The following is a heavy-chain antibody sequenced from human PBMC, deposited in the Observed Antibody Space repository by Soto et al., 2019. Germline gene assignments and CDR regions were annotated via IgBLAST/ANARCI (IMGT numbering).Heavy chain of an antibody. CDR3: AHRLPPVVPAAAGYVWFDP. Sequence: SGPTLVNPTQTLTLTCTFSGFSLSTSGVGVGWIRQPPGKALEWLALIYWNDDKRYSPSLKSRLTITKDTSKNQVVLTMTNMDPVDTATYYCAHRLPPVVPAAAGYVWFDPWGQGTLVTVSS. J-gene: IGHJ5*02. CDR1: GFSLSTSGVG. CDR2: IYWNDDK. V-gene: IGHV2-5*01. D-gene: IGHD2-2*01.